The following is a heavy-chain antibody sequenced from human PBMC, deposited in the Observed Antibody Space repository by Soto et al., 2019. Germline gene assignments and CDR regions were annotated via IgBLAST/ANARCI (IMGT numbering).Heavy chain of an antibody. Sequence: GGSLRLSCAGSGFTFSWHSMNWVRQAPGKGLEWLSYISSSSGTIYYADSVKGRFTISRDNARNSLYLQMNSLRDEDTAVYYCARRGPKGGGPGDYYYSMDVWGQGTTVTVSS. CDR2: ISSSSGTI. J-gene: IGHJ6*02. CDR1: GFTFSWHS. V-gene: IGHV3-48*02. D-gene: IGHD2-15*01. CDR3: ARRGPKGGGPGDYYYSMDV.